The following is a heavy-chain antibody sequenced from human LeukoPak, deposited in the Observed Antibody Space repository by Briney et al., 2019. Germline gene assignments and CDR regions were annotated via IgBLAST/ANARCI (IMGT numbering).Heavy chain of an antibody. V-gene: IGHV3-53*01. CDR1: GFTVSNNF. CDR3: AKGATTGGYYDSSGYSDY. Sequence: GGSLRLSCAASGFTVSNNFMSWVRQAPGKGLEWVSIIYADDSTYSADSVKGRFTISRDNSKNTLYLQMNSLRAEDTAVYYCAKGATTGGYYDSSGYSDYWGQGTLVTVSS. CDR2: IYADDST. J-gene: IGHJ4*02. D-gene: IGHD3-22*01.